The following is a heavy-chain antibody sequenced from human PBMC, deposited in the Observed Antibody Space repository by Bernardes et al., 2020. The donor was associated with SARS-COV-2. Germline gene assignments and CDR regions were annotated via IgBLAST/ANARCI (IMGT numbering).Heavy chain of an antibody. CDR2: IYYSGST. V-gene: IGHV4-39*01. CDR3: ARPAHLQGVDNGVDAFDI. J-gene: IGHJ3*02. CDR1: GGSISSSTYY. D-gene: IGHD3-10*01. Sequence: SETLSLTCTVSGGSISSSTYYWGWIRQPPGKGLEWIGSIYYSGSTYYNPSLKSRVTISVDTSKNQFSLKLSSVTAADTAVYYCARPAHLQGVDNGVDAFDIWGQGTMVTVSS.